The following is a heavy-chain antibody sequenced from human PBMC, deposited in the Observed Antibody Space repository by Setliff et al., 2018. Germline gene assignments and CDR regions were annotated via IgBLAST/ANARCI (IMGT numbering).Heavy chain of an antibody. CDR2: ISYSGTP. CDR1: DDYFTSSRYY. D-gene: IGHD2-15*01. V-gene: IGHV4-39*01. CDR3: VRPGGTTVVARHFDY. J-gene: IGHJ4*01. Sequence: LSLTCTVSDDYFTSSRYYWGWIRQAPGSGLEWIGSISYSGTPYYNASVESRVTISIDTSRNQFSLELRSVTVADTATYYCVRPGGTTVVARHFDYWGSGILVTVSS.